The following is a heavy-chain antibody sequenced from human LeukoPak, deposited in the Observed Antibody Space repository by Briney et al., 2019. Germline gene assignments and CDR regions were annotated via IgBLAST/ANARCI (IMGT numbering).Heavy chain of an antibody. D-gene: IGHD6-6*01. CDR3: ARVLIAAPSSDAFDI. Sequence: PSETLSLTCAVYGGSFSGYYWSGVRQPPGKGLEWIGEINHSGSTNYNPSLTSRVTISVDTSKNRFSLKLSSVTAADTAVYYCARVLIAAPSSDAFDIWGQGTMVTVSS. CDR1: GGSFSGYY. CDR2: INHSGST. V-gene: IGHV4-34*01. J-gene: IGHJ3*02.